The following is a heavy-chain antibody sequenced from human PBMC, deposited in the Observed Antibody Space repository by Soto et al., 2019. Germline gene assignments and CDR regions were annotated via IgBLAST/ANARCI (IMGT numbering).Heavy chain of an antibody. Sequence: PSETLSLTCTVSGVSITPYYWTWIRYPPGKGLEWIGYVYHTGNTYYNPSLKSRVTISLDTSKNQVSLRLKSVTAADTAVYYCAREQYNWKLWGQGTLVTVSS. V-gene: IGHV4-59*01. CDR1: GVSITPYY. CDR2: VYHTGNT. J-gene: IGHJ4*02. CDR3: AREQYNWKL. D-gene: IGHD1-20*01.